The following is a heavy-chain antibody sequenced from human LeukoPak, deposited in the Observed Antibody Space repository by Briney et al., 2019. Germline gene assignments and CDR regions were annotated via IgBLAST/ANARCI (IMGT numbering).Heavy chain of an antibody. CDR3: ARGSNRRGYSYGSNSFDY. Sequence: ASVKVSCKASGYTFTSYYMHWVRRAPGQGLEWMGIINPSGGSTSYAQKFQGRVTMTRDTSTSTVYMELSSLRSEDTAVYYCARGSNRRGYSYGSNSFDYWGQGTLVTVSS. CDR1: GYTFTSYY. J-gene: IGHJ4*02. V-gene: IGHV1-46*01. D-gene: IGHD5-18*01. CDR2: INPSGGST.